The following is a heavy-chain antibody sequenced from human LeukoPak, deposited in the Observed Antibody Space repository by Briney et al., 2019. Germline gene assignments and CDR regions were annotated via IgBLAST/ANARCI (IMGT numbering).Heavy chain of an antibody. CDR2: IYHSGST. J-gene: IGHJ3*02. V-gene: IGHV4-59*08. CDR1: GGSISSYY. D-gene: IGHD3-22*01. CDR3: ARLDSSYFYDSSGQTLSDAFDI. Sequence: PSETLSLTCSVSGGSISSYYWSWIRQPPGKGLEWIGYIYHSGSTNYNPSLMSRVTISVDTSKNQFSLKLSSVTAADTAVYYCARLDSSYFYDSSGQTLSDAFDIWGQGTMVTVSS.